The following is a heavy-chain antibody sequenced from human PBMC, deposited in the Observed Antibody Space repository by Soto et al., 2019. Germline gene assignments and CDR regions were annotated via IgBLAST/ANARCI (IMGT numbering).Heavy chain of an antibody. J-gene: IGHJ5*01. CDR3: ARRAAGS. V-gene: IGHV4-39*01. CDR1: GGSIISSSYY. Sequence: SETLSLTCTVSGGSIISSSYYWAWLRQPPGKGLEWIGTIHYSGSTYYNPSLESRVTISVDTSKNQFSLKLRSVTDADTVVYYCARRAAGSWGPGTLVTVS. CDR2: IHYSGST.